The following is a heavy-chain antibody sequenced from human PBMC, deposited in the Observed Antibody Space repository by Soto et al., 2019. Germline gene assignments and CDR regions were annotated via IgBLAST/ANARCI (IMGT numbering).Heavy chain of an antibody. Sequence: PSETLSLTCAVYGWSFSGYYWSWIRQPPGKGLEWIGEINHSGSTNYNPSLKSRVTISVDTSKNQFSLKLSPVTAADTAVYYCARGPAPYYYGSGSYSQTYYFDYWGQGTLVTVSS. V-gene: IGHV4-34*01. CDR1: GWSFSGYY. CDR2: INHSGST. CDR3: ARGPAPYYYGSGSYSQTYYFDY. D-gene: IGHD3-10*01. J-gene: IGHJ4*02.